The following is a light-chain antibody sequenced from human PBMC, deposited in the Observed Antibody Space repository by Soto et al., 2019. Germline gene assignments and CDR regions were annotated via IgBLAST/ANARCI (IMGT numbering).Light chain of an antibody. J-gene: IGLJ2*01. CDR3: SSYAGSNNLVV. CDR1: SSDVGGYNY. V-gene: IGLV2-8*01. CDR2: EVS. Sequence: QYALTQPPSASGSPGQSVTISCTGTSSDVGGYNYVSWYQQHPGKAPKLMIYEVSKRPSGVPDRFSGSKSGNTASLTVSGLQAEDEADYYCSSYAGSNNLVVFGGGTKLNVL.